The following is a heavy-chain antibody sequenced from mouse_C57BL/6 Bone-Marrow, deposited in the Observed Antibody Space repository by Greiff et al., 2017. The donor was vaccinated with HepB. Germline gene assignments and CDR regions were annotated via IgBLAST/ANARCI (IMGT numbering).Heavy chain of an antibody. CDR2: IYPGSGNT. CDR1: GYTFTDYY. CDR3: ARDDYDWYFDV. V-gene: IGHV1-76*01. J-gene: IGHJ1*03. Sequence: VQRVESGAELVRPGASVKLSCKASGYTFTDYYINWVKQRPGQGLEWIARIYPGSGNTYYNEKFKGKATLTAEKSSSTAYMQLSSLTSEDSAVYFCARDDYDWYFDVWGTGTTVTVSS. D-gene: IGHD2-4*01.